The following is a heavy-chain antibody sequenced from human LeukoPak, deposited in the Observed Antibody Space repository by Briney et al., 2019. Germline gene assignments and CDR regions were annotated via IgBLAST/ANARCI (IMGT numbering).Heavy chain of an antibody. J-gene: IGHJ4*02. CDR2: ISPSGDNA. V-gene: IGHV1-46*01. CDR1: GYTFSAYY. CDR3: VRAADQYFDH. Sequence: ASMKVSCKASGYTFSAYYMHWVRQAPGEGLEWMGIISPSGDNANYTQKFQDRVAVTRDTSTSTVYMELSSLRSEDTAVYYCVRAADQYFDHWGQGTLVIVSS.